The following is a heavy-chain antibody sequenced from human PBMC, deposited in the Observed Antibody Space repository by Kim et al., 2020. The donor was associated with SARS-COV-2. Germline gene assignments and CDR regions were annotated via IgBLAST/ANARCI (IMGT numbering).Heavy chain of an antibody. D-gene: IGHD4-17*01. V-gene: IGHV4-39*01. Sequence: SETLSLTCTVSGGSISSSSYYWGWIRQPPGKGLEWIGSIYYSGSSYYNPSLKSRVTISVDTSKNQFSLKLSSVTAADTAVYYCARTSGPTVTPLVRWGQGTLVTVSS. CDR1: GGSISSSSYY. CDR2: IYYSGSS. J-gene: IGHJ4*02. CDR3: ARTSGPTVTPLVR.